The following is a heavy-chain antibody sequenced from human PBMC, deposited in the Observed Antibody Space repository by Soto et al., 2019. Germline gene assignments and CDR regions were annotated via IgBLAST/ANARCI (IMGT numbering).Heavy chain of an antibody. CDR1: GGTFSSYA. CDR2: IIPIFGTA. D-gene: IGHD6-13*01. V-gene: IGHV1-69*13. CDR3: ASSKRGSSWYMVDY. J-gene: IGHJ4*02. Sequence: SVKVSCKASGGTFSSYAISWVRQAPGQGLEWMGGIIPIFGTANYAQKFQGRVTITADESTSTAYMELSNLRSEDTAVYYCASSKRGSSWYMVDYWGQGTLVTVSS.